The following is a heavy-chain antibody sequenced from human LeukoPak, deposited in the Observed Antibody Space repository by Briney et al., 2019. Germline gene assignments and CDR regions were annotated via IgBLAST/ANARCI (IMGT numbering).Heavy chain of an antibody. CDR2: INPSGGST. Sequence: ASVKVSCKASGYTFTSYGISWVRQAPGQGLEWMGIINPSGGSTSYAQKFQGRVTMTRDMSTSTVYMELSSLRSEDTAVYYCARNPTDMVRGVIYWFDPWGQGTLVTVSS. J-gene: IGHJ5*02. D-gene: IGHD3-10*01. V-gene: IGHV1-46*01. CDR3: ARNPTDMVRGVIYWFDP. CDR1: GYTFTSYG.